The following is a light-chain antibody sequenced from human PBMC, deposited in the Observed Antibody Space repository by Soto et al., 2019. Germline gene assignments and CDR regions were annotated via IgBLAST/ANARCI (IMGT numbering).Light chain of an antibody. CDR2: EVS. CDR1: SSDVGGYNN. V-gene: IGLV2-14*01. CDR3: TSYTSSTTLDV. Sequence: QSVLTQPASVSGSPGQSITISCTGTSSDVGGYNNVSWYQQHPGKAPKLMIYEVSNRPSGVSNRFSGSKSGHTASLTISGLQSEDEADYFCTSYTSSTTLDVFGTGTKVTVL. J-gene: IGLJ1*01.